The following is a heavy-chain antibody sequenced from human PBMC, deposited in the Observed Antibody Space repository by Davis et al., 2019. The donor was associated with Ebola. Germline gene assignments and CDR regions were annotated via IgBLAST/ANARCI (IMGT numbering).Heavy chain of an antibody. CDR2: ISGSGGST. CDR1: GFTFSSYA. Sequence: GESLKISCAASGFTFSSYAMSWVRQAPGKGLEWVSAISGSGGSTYYADSVKGRFTISRDNSKNTLYLQMNSLRAEDTAVYYCAKRDPNCSGGSCYSGTYYYYYGMDVWGQGTTVTVSS. D-gene: IGHD2-15*01. J-gene: IGHJ6*02. CDR3: AKRDPNCSGGSCYSGTYYYYYGMDV. V-gene: IGHV3-23*01.